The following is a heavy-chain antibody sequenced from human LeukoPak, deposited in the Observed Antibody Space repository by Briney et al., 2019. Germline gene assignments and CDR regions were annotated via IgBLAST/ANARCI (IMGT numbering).Heavy chain of an antibody. CDR1: GYTFVSYG. D-gene: IGHD1-26*01. CDR2: ISAYDGNT. Sequence: ASVKVSCKASGYTFVSYGVTWVRQAPGQGLEWMGWISAYDGNTKYAQKFQGRVTLTTDTSTSTASMELRSLRSDDTAVYYCAKEGRGMGAATMDYWGQGTLVTVSS. J-gene: IGHJ4*02. CDR3: AKEGRGMGAATMDY. V-gene: IGHV1-18*01.